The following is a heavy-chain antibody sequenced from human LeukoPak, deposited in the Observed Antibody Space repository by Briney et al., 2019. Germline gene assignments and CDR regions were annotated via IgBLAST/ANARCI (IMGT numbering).Heavy chain of an antibody. D-gene: IGHD6-13*01. CDR2: IYYSGST. V-gene: IGHV4-61*01. CDR1: GGSVSSGSYY. Sequence: SETLSLTCTVSGGSVSSGSYYWSWIRQPPGKGLEWIGYIYYSGSTNYNPSLKSRVTISVDTSKDQFSLKLSSVTAADTAVYYCAREREYSSSWYAFDIWGQGTMVTVSS. CDR3: AREREYSSSWYAFDI. J-gene: IGHJ3*02.